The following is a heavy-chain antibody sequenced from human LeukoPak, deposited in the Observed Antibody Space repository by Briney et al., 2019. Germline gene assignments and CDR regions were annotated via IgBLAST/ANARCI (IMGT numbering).Heavy chain of an antibody. Sequence: PSETLSLTCTVSGGSISSYYWSWNRQPAGKGLEWIGRIYTSGSTNYNPSLKSRVTMSVDTSKNQFSLKLSSVTAADTAVYYCARAILDTAMVITTNWFDPWGQGTLVTVSS. V-gene: IGHV4-4*07. CDR2: IYTSGST. CDR3: ARAILDTAMVITTNWFDP. J-gene: IGHJ5*02. D-gene: IGHD5-18*01. CDR1: GGSISSYY.